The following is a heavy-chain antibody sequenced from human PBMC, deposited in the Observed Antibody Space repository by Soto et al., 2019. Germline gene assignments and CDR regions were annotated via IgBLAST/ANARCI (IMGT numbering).Heavy chain of an antibody. CDR1: GYTFTSYA. V-gene: IGHV1-3*01. J-gene: IGHJ5*02. CDR2: INAGNGST. D-gene: IGHD4-17*01. CDR3: ITTAVTPGVNWFDH. Sequence: GASVKVSCKASGYTFTSYAMHWVRQAPGQRLEWMGWINAGNGSTKYSQKFQGRVTITRDTSASTAYMELSSLRSEDTTVYYCITTAVTPGVNWFDHWGQGTLVTVSS.